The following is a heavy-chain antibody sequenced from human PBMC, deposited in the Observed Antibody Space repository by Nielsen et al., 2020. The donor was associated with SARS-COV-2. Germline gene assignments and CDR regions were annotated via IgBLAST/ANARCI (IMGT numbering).Heavy chain of an antibody. CDR2: IYYSGST. V-gene: IGHV4-59*01. CDR3: ARQRYGDSSSYNWFDP. J-gene: IGHJ5*02. D-gene: IGHD4-17*01. CDR1: GGSISSYY. Sequence: SETLSLTCTVSGGSISSYYWSWIRQPPGKGLEWIGYIYYSGSTNYNPSLKSRVTISVDTSKNQFSLKLSSVTAADTAVYYCARQRYGDSSSYNWFDPWGQGTLVTVSS.